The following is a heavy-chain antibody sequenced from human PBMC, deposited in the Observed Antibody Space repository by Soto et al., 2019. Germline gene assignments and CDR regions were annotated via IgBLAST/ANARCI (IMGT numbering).Heavy chain of an antibody. D-gene: IGHD6-6*01. CDR1: GFTFSSYA. CDR3: AKDMEYSSSSLHYADVDY. J-gene: IGHJ4*02. CDR2: ISGSGGST. V-gene: IGHV3-23*01. Sequence: EVQLLESGGGLVQPGGSLRLSCAASGFTFSSYAMSWVRQAPGKGLEWVSAISGSGGSTYYADSVKGRFTIARDNSKNTLYLQMNSLRAEDTAVYYCAKDMEYSSSSLHYADVDYWGQGTLVTVSS.